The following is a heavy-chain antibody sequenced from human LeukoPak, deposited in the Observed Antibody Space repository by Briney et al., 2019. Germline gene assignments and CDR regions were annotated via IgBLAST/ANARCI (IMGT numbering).Heavy chain of an antibody. Sequence: PSETLSLTCTVSGGSISSYYWSWIRQPPGKGLEWIGYIYYSGSTNYNPSLKSRVTISVDTSKNQFSLKLSSVTAADTAVYYCARHAPYGDYSFDYWGQGTLVTVSS. D-gene: IGHD4-17*01. CDR2: IYYSGST. CDR1: GGSISSYY. V-gene: IGHV4-59*08. J-gene: IGHJ4*02. CDR3: ARHAPYGDYSFDY.